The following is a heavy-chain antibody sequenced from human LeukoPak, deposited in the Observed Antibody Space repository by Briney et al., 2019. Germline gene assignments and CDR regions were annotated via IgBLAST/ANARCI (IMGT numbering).Heavy chain of an antibody. CDR1: GYTFTSYS. CDR3: AKDRWRDGSSSFDD. Sequence: ASVKVSCKASGYTFTSYSINWVRQAPGQGLGWVGWISTYNGNSNYAQKLQGRVTMTTDTSTSTAYMGLGSLRSDDTAMYYCAKDRWRDGSSSFDDWGQGTLVTVSS. V-gene: IGHV1-18*01. D-gene: IGHD6-6*01. CDR2: ISTYNGNS. J-gene: IGHJ4*02.